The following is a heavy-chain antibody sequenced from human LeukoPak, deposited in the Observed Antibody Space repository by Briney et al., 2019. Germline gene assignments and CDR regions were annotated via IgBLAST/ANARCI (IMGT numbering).Heavy chain of an antibody. V-gene: IGHV3-30-3*01. CDR1: GFTFSSYA. CDR3: ARHWRMDTAMAPWVFDY. D-gene: IGHD5-18*01. Sequence: GGSLRLSCAASGFTFSSYAMHWVRQAPGKGLEWVAVISFDGSNKFYADSVKGRFTISRDNSKNTLYLQMNSLRAEDTAVYYCARHWRMDTAMAPWVFDYWGQGTLVTVSS. CDR2: ISFDGSNK. J-gene: IGHJ4*02.